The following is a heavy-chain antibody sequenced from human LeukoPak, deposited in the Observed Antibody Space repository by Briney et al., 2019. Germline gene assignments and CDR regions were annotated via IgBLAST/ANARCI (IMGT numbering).Heavy chain of an antibody. D-gene: IGHD2-15*01. CDR3: AKSVVVAATRGPFDY. J-gene: IGHJ4*02. V-gene: IGHV1-69*04. CDR2: IIPILGIA. CDR1: GGTFSSYA. Sequence: ASVKVSCKASGGTFSSYAISWVRQAPGQGLEWMGRIIPILGIANYAQKFQGRVTITADKSTSTAYMELSSLRSEDTAVYYCAKSVVVAATRGPFDYWGQGTLVTVSS.